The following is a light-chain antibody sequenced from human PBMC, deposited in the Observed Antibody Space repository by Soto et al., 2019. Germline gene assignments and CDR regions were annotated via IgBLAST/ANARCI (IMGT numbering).Light chain of an antibody. V-gene: IGLV7-46*01. CDR1: TGAVTSGHY. J-gene: IGLJ2*01. CDR3: LLSYSAARLV. Sequence: QAVVTQEPLLTVSPGGTVTLTCGSSTGAVTSGHYPYWFQQKPGQAPRTLIYDTSNKHSWTPARFSGSLLGGKAALTLSGAQPEDEAEYYCLLSYSAARLVFGGGTKLTVL. CDR2: DTS.